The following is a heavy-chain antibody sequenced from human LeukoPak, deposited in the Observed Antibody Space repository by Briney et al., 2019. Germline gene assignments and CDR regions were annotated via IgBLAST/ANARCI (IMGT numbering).Heavy chain of an antibody. CDR3: ARASYDFWSGYNWYFDL. V-gene: IGHV1-2*02. D-gene: IGHD3-3*01. Sequence: GASVKVSCKASGYTFTGYYMHWVRQAPGQGLEWMGWINPNSGGTNYAQKFQGRVTMTRDTSISTAYMELSRLRSDDTAVYYCARASYDFWSGYNWYFDLWGRGTLVTVSS. CDR1: GYTFTGYY. CDR2: INPNSGGT. J-gene: IGHJ2*01.